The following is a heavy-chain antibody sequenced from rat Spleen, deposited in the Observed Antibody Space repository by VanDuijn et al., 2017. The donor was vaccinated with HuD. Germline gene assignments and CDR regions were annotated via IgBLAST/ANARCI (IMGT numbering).Heavy chain of an antibody. V-gene: IGHV5-31*01. Sequence: EVQLVESGGGRVQPGRSLKLSCVASGITFNNYWMTWIRQAPGKGLEWVASISNTGDTFYPDSVKGRFSISRDDAKSTLYLQMDSLRSEDTATYYCTRGKGYNWYYFDYWGQGVMVTVSS. J-gene: IGHJ2*01. CDR3: TRGKGYNWYYFDY. CDR1: GITFNNYW. D-gene: IGHD1-4*01. CDR2: ISNTGDT.